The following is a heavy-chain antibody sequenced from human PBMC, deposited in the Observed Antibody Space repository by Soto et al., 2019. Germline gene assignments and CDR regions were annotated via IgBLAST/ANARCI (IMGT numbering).Heavy chain of an antibody. J-gene: IGHJ6*02. Sequence: PGESLKISCKGSGYSFTSYWIGWVRQMPGKGLEWMGIIYPGDSDTRYSPSFQGQVTISADKSISTAYLQWSSLKASDTAMYYCARHKVGGVVVPAAIYGMDVWGQGTTVTFSS. V-gene: IGHV5-51*01. CDR3: ARHKVGGVVVPAAIYGMDV. D-gene: IGHD2-2*01. CDR2: IYPGDSDT. CDR1: GYSFTSYW.